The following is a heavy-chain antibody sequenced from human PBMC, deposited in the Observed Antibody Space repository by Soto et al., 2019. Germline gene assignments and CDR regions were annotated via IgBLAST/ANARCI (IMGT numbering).Heavy chain of an antibody. CDR2: ISYSGST. D-gene: IGHD3-10*01. CDR1: GGSISSSSSS. J-gene: IGHJ4*02. Sequence: SETLSLTCTVSGGSISSSSSSWGWIRQPPGKGLEWLGIISYSGSTYYSPSLKSRVTISVDASKNLFSLKLSSVTAADTAVYYCAREENYGPGSLDYWGQGTLVTVSS. V-gene: IGHV4-39*07. CDR3: AREENYGPGSLDY.